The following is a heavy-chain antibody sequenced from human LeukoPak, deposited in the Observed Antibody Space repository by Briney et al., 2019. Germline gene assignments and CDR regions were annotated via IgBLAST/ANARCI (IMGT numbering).Heavy chain of an antibody. CDR3: LRAPAAY. Sequence: PGGYLRLSCAASGFTFSGSAMHWVRQASGKGLEWVGRIRSKANSYATAYAASVKGRFTISRDDSKNTAYLQMNSLKTEDTAVYYCLRAPAAYWGQGTLVTVSS. V-gene: IGHV3-73*01. J-gene: IGHJ4*02. CDR2: IRSKANSYAT. CDR1: GFTFSGSA. D-gene: IGHD4-17*01.